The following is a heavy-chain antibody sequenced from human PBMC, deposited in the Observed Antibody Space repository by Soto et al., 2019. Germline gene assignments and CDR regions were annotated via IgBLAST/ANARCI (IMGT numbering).Heavy chain of an antibody. V-gene: IGHV3-48*04. CDR1: GFTFSTYS. CDR2: ISSSISII. CDR3: VRGPHGVNNWFDP. J-gene: IGHJ5*02. Sequence: GSLRLSCAASGFTFSTYSMNWVRQAPGKGLEWISFISSSISIIHYADSVKGRFTISRDDARSSLSLQMNSLTTEDTAVYYCVRGPHGVNNWFDPWGQGTLVTVSS. D-gene: IGHD4-17*01.